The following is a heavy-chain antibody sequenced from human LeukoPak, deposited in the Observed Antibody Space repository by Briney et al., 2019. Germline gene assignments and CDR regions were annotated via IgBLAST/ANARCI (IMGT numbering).Heavy chain of an antibody. Sequence: PGGSLRLSCTASGFTFSYYAMHWVRQAPGKGLEWVAVISYDGSKKDYADSVKGRFTISRDNSKNTLYLQMNSLRAEDTAVYYCARDGNYDFWSGYSTRGYFDYWGQGTLVTVSS. CDR2: ISYDGSKK. D-gene: IGHD3-3*01. J-gene: IGHJ4*02. CDR3: ARDGNYDFWSGYSTRGYFDY. CDR1: GFTFSYYA. V-gene: IGHV3-30-3*01.